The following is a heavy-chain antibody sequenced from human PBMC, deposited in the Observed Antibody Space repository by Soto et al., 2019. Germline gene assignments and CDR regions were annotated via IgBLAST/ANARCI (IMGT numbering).Heavy chain of an antibody. CDR1: GFTFSSYG. V-gene: IGHV3-33*01. J-gene: IGHJ5*02. CDR2: IWYDGSNK. CDR3: ARESGALTAPRYNWFDP. D-gene: IGHD5-18*01. Sequence: QVQLVESGGGVVQPGRSLRLSCAASGFTFSSYGMHWVRQAPGKGLDWVAVIWYDGSNKYYADSVKGRFTISRDNSKNRLYLQTNSLIGEGTAVYYCARESGALTAPRYNWFDPWGQGTLVTVSS.